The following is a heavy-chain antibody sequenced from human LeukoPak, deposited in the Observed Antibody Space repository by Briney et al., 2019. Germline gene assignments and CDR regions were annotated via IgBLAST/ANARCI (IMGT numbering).Heavy chain of an antibody. J-gene: IGHJ3*02. Sequence: PSETLSLTCAVYGGSFSGYYWGWIRQPPGKGLEWIGSISYSGSTYYNPSLKSRVTISVDTSKNQFSLKLSSVTAADTAVYYRARGGFGGGYQPVKEDAFDIWGQGTMVTVSS. V-gene: IGHV4-34*01. D-gene: IGHD1-26*01. CDR1: GGSFSGYY. CDR3: ARGGFGGGYQPVKEDAFDI. CDR2: ISYSGST.